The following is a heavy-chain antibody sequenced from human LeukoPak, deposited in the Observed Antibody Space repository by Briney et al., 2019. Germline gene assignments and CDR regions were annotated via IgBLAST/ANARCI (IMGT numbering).Heavy chain of an antibody. CDR2: IYPGDADT. Sequence: GEALKISCKGSGYSFTSYWIGWVRQMPGKGLEGRGIIYPGDADTRYSPSFQGQVTISADKSTSTAYLQWSSLKASDTAMYYCARIGYCSSTSCFPFDYWGQGTLVTVSS. J-gene: IGHJ4*02. D-gene: IGHD2-2*01. CDR3: ARIGYCSSTSCFPFDY. CDR1: GYSFTSYW. V-gene: IGHV5-51*01.